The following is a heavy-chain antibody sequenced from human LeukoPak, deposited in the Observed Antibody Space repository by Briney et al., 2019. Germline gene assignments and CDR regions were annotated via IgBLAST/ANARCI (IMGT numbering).Heavy chain of an antibody. D-gene: IGHD3-22*01. J-gene: IGHJ4*02. V-gene: IGHV3-11*04. Sequence: PGGSLRLSCAASGFTFSDYYMSWIRQAPGKGLEWVSYISSSGSTIYYADSVKGRFTISRDNAKNSLYLQMNSLRAEDTAVYYCARAIDYYDSSGYSTVSIVPFDYWGQGTLVTVSS. CDR3: ARAIDYYDSSGYSTVSIVPFDY. CDR1: GFTFSDYY. CDR2: ISSSGSTI.